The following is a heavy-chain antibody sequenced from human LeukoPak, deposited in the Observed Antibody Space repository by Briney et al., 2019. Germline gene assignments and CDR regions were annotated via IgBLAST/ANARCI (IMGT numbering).Heavy chain of an antibody. V-gene: IGHV3-30*18. J-gene: IGHJ4*02. CDR2: YILDGSNK. CDR3: AKDRNYGSGRPEVGPGDY. Sequence: GSLRLPCSAFGFTFSRFGLAWVRQAPSKGLGGGAVYILDGSNKYYADSVKGRFTISRDNSKNTLYLQMNSLRAEDTAVYYCAKDRNYGSGRPEVGPGDYWGQGTLVTVSS. D-gene: IGHD3-10*01. CDR1: GFTFSRFG.